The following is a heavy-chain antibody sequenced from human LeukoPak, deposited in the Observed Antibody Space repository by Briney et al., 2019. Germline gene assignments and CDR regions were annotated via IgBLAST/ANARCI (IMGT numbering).Heavy chain of an antibody. CDR2: INHSGST. Sequence: SETLSLTCAVYGGSFSGYYWSWIRQPPGKGLEWIGEINHSGSTNYNPSLKSRVTISVDTSKNQFSLKLSSVTAADTAVYYCARRAQYYDFWSGCRHFDYWGQGTLVTVSS. D-gene: IGHD3-3*01. V-gene: IGHV4-34*01. CDR3: ARRAQYYDFWSGCRHFDY. CDR1: GGSFSGYY. J-gene: IGHJ4*02.